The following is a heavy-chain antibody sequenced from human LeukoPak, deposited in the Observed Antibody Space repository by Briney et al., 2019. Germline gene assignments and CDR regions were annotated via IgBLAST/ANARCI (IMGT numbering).Heavy chain of an antibody. V-gene: IGHV3-53*01. CDR2: MRSAGTT. CDR1: GFTVSSYY. D-gene: IGHD5/OR15-5a*01. CDR3: ARESWKGSTTDGFDI. Sequence: GGSLRLSCAAFGFTVSSYYMSWVRQAPGKGLEWVSVMRSAGTTSYADCVKGRFTISRDSPKNMLYLQMTSLKAEDTAMYCCARESWKGSTTDGFDIWGQGTMVTVSS. J-gene: IGHJ3*02.